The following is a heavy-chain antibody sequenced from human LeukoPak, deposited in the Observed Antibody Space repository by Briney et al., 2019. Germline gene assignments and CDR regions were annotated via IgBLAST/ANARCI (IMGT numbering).Heavy chain of an antibody. CDR3: AANIVVVPAAQYFQH. D-gene: IGHD2-2*01. CDR1: GGSFSGYY. V-gene: IGHV4-34*01. Sequence: SETLSLTCAVYGGSFSGYYWSWIRQPPGKGLEWIGEINHSGSTNYNPSLKSRVTISVDTSKNQFSLKLSSVTAADTAVYYCAANIVVVPAAQYFQHWGQGTLVTVSS. J-gene: IGHJ1*01. CDR2: INHSGST.